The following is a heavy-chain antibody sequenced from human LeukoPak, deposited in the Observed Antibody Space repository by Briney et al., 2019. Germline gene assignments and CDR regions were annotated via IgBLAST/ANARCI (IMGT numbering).Heavy chain of an antibody. CDR2: INPNSGDT. CDR3: ARDEAYSGYDPTGAFDI. J-gene: IGHJ3*02. D-gene: IGHD5-12*01. Sequence: GASVKVSCKASGYTFTDYYMHWVRQAPGQGLEWMGWINPNSGDTNYAQKFQGRVTMTRDTSISTAYMELSRLRSDDTAVYYCARDEAYSGYDPTGAFDIWGQGTMVTVSS. CDR1: GYTFTDYY. V-gene: IGHV1-2*02.